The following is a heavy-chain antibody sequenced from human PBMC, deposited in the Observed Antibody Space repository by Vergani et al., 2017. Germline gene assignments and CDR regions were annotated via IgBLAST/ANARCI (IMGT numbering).Heavy chain of an antibody. CDR1: GYTFTSYA. CDR2: INTNTGNP. D-gene: IGHD3-10*01. Sequence: QVQLVQSGSELKKPGASVKVSCKASGYTFTSYAMNWVRQAPGQGLEWMGWINTNTGNPAYAQGFTGRFVFPLATSVSTAYLQISSLTAEHTAVYYCARDSFLMVRGVIITNPDFDYWGQGTLVTVSS. CDR3: ARDSFLMVRGVIITNPDFDY. V-gene: IGHV7-4-1*02. J-gene: IGHJ4*02.